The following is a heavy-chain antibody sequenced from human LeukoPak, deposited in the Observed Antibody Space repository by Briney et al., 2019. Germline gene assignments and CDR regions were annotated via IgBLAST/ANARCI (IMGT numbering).Heavy chain of an antibody. CDR1: GLTFDNYV. CDR2: IKQDGSEK. V-gene: IGHV3-7*01. D-gene: IGHD6-19*01. J-gene: IGHJ4*02. Sequence: HPGGSLRLSCAASGLTFDNYVMNWVRQAPGKGLEWVANIKQDGSEKYYVDSVKGRFTISRDNAKNSLYLQMNSLRAEDTAVYYCARGLIAVAGTGDYWGQGTLVTVSS. CDR3: ARGLIAVAGTGDY.